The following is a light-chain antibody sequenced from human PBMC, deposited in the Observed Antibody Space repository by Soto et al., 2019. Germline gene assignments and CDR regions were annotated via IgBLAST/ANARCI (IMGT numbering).Light chain of an antibody. CDR1: QSVSSN. CDR3: QQYNYWPPLT. Sequence: ELVMTQSPATLSVSPGERATLSCRASQSVSSNLAWYQQKPGQAPRLLIFGASTRATGIPARFSGSGSGTEFPLTISSLQSEDFAVYYCQQYNYWPPLTVGGGTKVEIK. J-gene: IGKJ4*01. CDR2: GAS. V-gene: IGKV3-15*01.